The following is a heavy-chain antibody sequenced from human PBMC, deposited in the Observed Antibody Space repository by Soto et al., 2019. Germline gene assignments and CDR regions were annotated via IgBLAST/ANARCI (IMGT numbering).Heavy chain of an antibody. Sequence: ASVKVSCKASGYTFTSYAMHWVRQAPGQRLEWMGWINAGNGNTKYSQKFQGRVTITRDTSASTAYMELSSLRSEDTAVYYCARGQQLVARGFDPWGQGTLVTVSS. J-gene: IGHJ5*02. V-gene: IGHV1-3*01. D-gene: IGHD6-13*01. CDR3: ARGQQLVARGFDP. CDR1: GYTFTSYA. CDR2: INAGNGNT.